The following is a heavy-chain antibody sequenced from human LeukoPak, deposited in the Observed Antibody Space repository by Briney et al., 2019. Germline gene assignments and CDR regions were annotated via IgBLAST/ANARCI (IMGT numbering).Heavy chain of an antibody. CDR3: AKAYEGVWGTYRKFDY. J-gene: IGHJ4*02. D-gene: IGHD3-16*02. CDR1: GFTFSFYW. CDR2: INSDGSST. V-gene: IGHV3-74*01. Sequence: GGSLRLSCATSGFTFSFYWMHWVRQAPGKGLVWVSHINSDGSSTSYADSVKGRFTISRDNAKDTLYLQMNSLRAEDTAVYYCAKAYEGVWGTYRKFDYWGQGTLVTVSS.